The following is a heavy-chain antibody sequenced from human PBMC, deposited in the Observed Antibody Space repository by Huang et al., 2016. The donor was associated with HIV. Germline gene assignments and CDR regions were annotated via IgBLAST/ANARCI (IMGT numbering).Heavy chain of an antibody. Sequence: EVQLVESGGGLVQPGGSLRLSCAASGFTFSSYWMHWVRQAPGKGLVGGSRINSDGRSSGYADSVKGRFTISRDNAKNTLYLQMNSLRAEDTAVYYCVRDPRIQSWLNYFDYWGQGTLVSVSS. CDR3: VRDPRIQSWLNYFDY. D-gene: IGHD3-22*01. J-gene: IGHJ4*02. CDR1: GFTFSSYW. V-gene: IGHV3-74*01. CDR2: INSDGRSS.